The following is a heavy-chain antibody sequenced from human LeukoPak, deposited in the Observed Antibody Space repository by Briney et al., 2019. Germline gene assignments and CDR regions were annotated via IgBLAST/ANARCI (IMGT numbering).Heavy chain of an antibody. V-gene: IGHV4-59*01. Sequence: PSETLSLTCNVSRDSISNYYWSWIRQSPGKGLEWIGYIYSTGNTNYNPSLKSRVTMSVDTSKNKFSLTLASVTAADTAVYYCARSIVGAPVAFDIWGQGTMVTVSS. CDR2: IYSTGNT. D-gene: IGHD1-26*01. CDR1: RDSISNYY. J-gene: IGHJ3*02. CDR3: ARSIVGAPVAFDI.